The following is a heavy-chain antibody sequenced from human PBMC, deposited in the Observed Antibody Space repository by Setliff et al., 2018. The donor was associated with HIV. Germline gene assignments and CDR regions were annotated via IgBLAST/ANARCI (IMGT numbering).Heavy chain of an antibody. CDR3: ARDTKVLVHSWFDP. V-gene: IGHV3-7*03. CDR1: GFTFSSFW. J-gene: IGHJ5*02. Sequence: PGGSLRLSCAASGFTFSSFWMSWVRQAPGKGLEWVANIKEDGSEKCYVDSVKGRFTISRDNAKNSLYLQMNSLRVEDTAVYYCARDTKVLVHSWFDPWGQGTLVTVSS. D-gene: IGHD2-8*01. CDR2: IKEDGSEK.